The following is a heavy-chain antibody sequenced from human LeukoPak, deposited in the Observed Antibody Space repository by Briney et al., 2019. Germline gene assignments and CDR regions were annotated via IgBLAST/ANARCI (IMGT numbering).Heavy chain of an antibody. CDR3: ARWLAYSSSSFRVRWFDP. D-gene: IGHD6-6*01. CDR2: INTNTGNP. CDR1: GYTFTSYA. V-gene: IGHV7-4-1*02. J-gene: IGHJ5*02. Sequence: GASVTVSCTASGYTFTSYAMNWVRQAPGQGLEWMGWINTNTGNPTYAQGFTGRFVFSLDTSVSTAYLQISSLKAEDTAVYYCARWLAYSSSSFRVRWFDPWGQGTLVTVSS.